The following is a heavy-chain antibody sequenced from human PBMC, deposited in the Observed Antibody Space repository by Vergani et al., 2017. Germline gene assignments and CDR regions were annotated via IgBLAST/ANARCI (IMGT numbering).Heavy chain of an antibody. CDR1: GAYVGSGGYY. CDR3: ARTRVVVPAVARKYSYFDP. J-gene: IGHJ5*02. CDR2: IYYSGTT. V-gene: IGHV4-31*03. Sequence: QVQLQESGPGLVKASQTLSLTCSVSGAYVGSGGYYWSWVRQRPGMGLDWIGYIYYSGTTYYNPSLESRLTISLDTSENHLSLKLTSVTAADTAVYYCARTRVVVPAVARKYSYFDPWGQGILVTVSS. D-gene: IGHD2-2*01.